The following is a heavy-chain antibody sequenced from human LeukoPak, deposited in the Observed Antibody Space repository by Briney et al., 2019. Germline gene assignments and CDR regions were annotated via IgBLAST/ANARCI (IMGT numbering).Heavy chain of an antibody. CDR3: ASARSYNPHYYYMDV. CDR2: IIPIFGTA. J-gene: IGHJ6*03. D-gene: IGHD1-26*01. Sequence: ASVKVSCKASGGTFSSYAISWVRQAPGQGLEWMGGIIPIFGTANYAQKFQGRVTITTDESTSTAYMELSSLRSEDTAVYYCASARSYNPHYYYMDVWGKGTTVTVSS. V-gene: IGHV1-69*05. CDR1: GGTFSSYA.